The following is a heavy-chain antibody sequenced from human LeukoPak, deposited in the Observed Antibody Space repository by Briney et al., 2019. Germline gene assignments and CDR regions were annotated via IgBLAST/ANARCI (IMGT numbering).Heavy chain of an antibody. Sequence: GGSLRLSCAASGFTFSSYWMSWVRQAPGKGLEWVANIKQDGSEKYYVDSVKGRFTISRDNAKNSLYLQMNSLRAEDTAVYYCARDSSGYSGEPSNFDYWGQGTLVTVSS. CDR2: IKQDGSEK. CDR3: ARDSSGYSGEPSNFDY. V-gene: IGHV3-7*01. D-gene: IGHD3-22*01. J-gene: IGHJ4*02. CDR1: GFTFSSYW.